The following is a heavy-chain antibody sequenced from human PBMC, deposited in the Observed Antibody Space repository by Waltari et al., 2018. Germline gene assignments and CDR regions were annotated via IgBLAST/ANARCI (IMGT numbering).Heavy chain of an antibody. Sequence: QVHLVQSGAEVRRPGASVKVSCKASGYTFTRFEMKWVRQAPGQSLEWLGRIQAGNGNTNPSKKFQGRLTFTKDTTATIAYMELSSLKFEDTAVYYCARARSGFYTYYGMDVWGQGTTVTVSS. CDR3: ARARSGFYTYYGMDV. CDR1: GYTFTRFE. CDR2: IQAGNGNT. J-gene: IGHJ6*02. V-gene: IGHV1-3*01. D-gene: IGHD3-3*01.